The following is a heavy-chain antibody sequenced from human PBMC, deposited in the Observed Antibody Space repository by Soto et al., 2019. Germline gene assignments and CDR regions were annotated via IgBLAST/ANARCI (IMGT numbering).Heavy chain of an antibody. Sequence: QVQLVQSGSELKKPGASVKVSCKASGYTFTSYAMNWVRQAPGQGLEWMGWVNTNTGNPTYAQGFTGRFVFSLDTSVSTAYLQICSLKAEDTAVYYCAVGYCSGGSCYDFDYWGQGTLVTVSS. J-gene: IGHJ4*02. CDR1: GYTFTSYA. V-gene: IGHV7-4-1*01. CDR3: AVGYCSGGSCYDFDY. CDR2: VNTNTGNP. D-gene: IGHD2-15*01.